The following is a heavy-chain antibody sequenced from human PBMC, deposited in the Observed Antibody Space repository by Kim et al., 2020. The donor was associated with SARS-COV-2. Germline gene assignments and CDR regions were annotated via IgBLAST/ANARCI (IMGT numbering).Heavy chain of an antibody. V-gene: IGHV4-34*01. J-gene: IGHJ4*02. Sequence: SETLSLTCAVYGGSFSGYYWSWIRQPPGKGLEWIGEINHSGSTNYNPSLKSRVTISVDTSKNQFSLKLSSVTAADTAVYYCARERRPGIAAAGIDYWGQG. CDR2: INHSGST. CDR3: ARERRPGIAAAGIDY. CDR1: GGSFSGYY. D-gene: IGHD6-13*01.